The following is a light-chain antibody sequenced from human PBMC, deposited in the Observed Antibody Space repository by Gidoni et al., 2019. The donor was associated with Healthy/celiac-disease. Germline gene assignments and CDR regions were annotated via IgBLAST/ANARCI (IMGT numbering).Light chain of an antibody. CDR1: QSISSW. CDR3: QQYNSYRT. J-gene: IGKJ1*01. Sequence: DIQLTQSPSTLSASVGDRVTITCRASQSISSWLGWYQQKPGKAPKRLIYKASSLESGVPSRFSGSGSGTEFTLTISSLQPDDFATYYCQQYNSYRTFGQGTKVEIK. V-gene: IGKV1-5*03. CDR2: KAS.